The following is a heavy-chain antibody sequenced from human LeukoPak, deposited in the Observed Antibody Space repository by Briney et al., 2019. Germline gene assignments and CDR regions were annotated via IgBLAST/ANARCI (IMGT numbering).Heavy chain of an antibody. J-gene: IGHJ5*02. CDR3: ARERVVPVNWFDP. CDR2: INPNSGGT. CDR1: GYTFTRYY. Sequence: ASVKVSCKASGYTFTRYYMHWVRQAPGQGLEGMGWINPNSGGTNYAQKFQGRVTMTRDTSISTAYMELSRLRSDDTAVYYCARERVVPVNWFDPWGQGTLVTVSS. D-gene: IGHD2-2*01. V-gene: IGHV1-2*02.